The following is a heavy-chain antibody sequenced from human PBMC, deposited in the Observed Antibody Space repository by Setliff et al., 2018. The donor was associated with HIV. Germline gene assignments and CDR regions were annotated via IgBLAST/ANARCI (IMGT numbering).Heavy chain of an antibody. CDR3: ARDSALIVGAARFYFDY. CDR2: INPNSGGT. D-gene: IGHD1-26*01. Sequence: ASVKVSCKASGYTFTGYYMHWVRQAPGQGLEWMGRINPNSGGTKYAQKSQGRVTMTRDTSISTAYMELSRLRSDDTAVYYCARDSALIVGAARFYFDYWGQGTLVTVSS. V-gene: IGHV1-2*06. CDR1: GYTFTGYY. J-gene: IGHJ4*02.